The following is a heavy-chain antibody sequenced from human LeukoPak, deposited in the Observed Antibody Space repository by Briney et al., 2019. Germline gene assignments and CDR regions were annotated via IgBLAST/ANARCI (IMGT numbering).Heavy chain of an antibody. CDR3: ARDLRYFDWLWVSYFDY. D-gene: IGHD3-9*01. CDR1: GYTFSIYG. Sequence: ASVKVSCKASGYTFSIYGISWVRQAPGQGLDWMGIINPSGGSTSYAQKFQGRVTMTRDMSTSTVYMELSSLRSEDTAVYYCARDLRYFDWLWVSYFDYWGQGTLVTVSS. J-gene: IGHJ4*02. CDR2: INPSGGST. V-gene: IGHV1-46*01.